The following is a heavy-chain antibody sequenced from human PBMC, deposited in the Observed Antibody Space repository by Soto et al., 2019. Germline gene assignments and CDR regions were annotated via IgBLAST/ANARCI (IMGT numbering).Heavy chain of an antibody. V-gene: IGHV3-30*18. D-gene: IGHD1-20*01. CDR1: GFIFSSYV. CDR2: ISYDEGKK. CDR3: AKPSYIRAWQITETPLDY. Sequence: PGGSLRLSCAASGFIFSSYVMHWVRQSPSKGLEWVAFISYDEGKKYYSDSVKGRFTISRDISKSTLYLQMNSLRAEDTAVYYCAKPSYIRAWQITETPLDYWGQGTLVTVSS. J-gene: IGHJ4*02.